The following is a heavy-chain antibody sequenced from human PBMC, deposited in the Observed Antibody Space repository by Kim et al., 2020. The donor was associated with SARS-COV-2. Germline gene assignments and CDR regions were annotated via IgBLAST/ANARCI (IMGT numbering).Heavy chain of an antibody. CDR3: ARVKYTERRGYYGSGSYYTFDY. D-gene: IGHD3-10*01. CDR2: IYYSGST. V-gene: IGHV4-31*03. Sequence: SETLSLTCTVSGGSISSGGYYWSWIRQHPGKGLEWIGYIYYSGSTYYNPSLKSRVTISVDTSKNQFSLKLSSVTAADTAVYYCARVKYTERRGYYGSGSYYTFDYWGQGTLVTVSS. J-gene: IGHJ4*02. CDR1: GGSISSGGYY.